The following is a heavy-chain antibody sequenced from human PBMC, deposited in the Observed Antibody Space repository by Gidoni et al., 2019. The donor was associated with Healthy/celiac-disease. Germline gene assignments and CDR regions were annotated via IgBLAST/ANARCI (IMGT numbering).Heavy chain of an antibody. J-gene: IGHJ4*02. Sequence: QVQLVESGGGVVQPGRSLRLSCSASGFTFSSYAMHWVRQAPGKGLEWVAVISYDGSKKYYADSVKGRFTISRDNSKNTLYLQMNSLRAEDTAVYYCAREGLQPKALDYWGQGTLVTVSS. CDR3: AREGLQPKALDY. D-gene: IGHD5-18*01. CDR1: GFTFSSYA. CDR2: ISYDGSKK. V-gene: IGHV3-30-3*01.